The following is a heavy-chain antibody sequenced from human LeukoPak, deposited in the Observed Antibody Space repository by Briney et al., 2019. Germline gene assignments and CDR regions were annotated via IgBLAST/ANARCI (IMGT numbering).Heavy chain of an antibody. J-gene: IGHJ4*02. V-gene: IGHV4-59*01. CDR1: GGSISSYY. D-gene: IGHD3-9*01. Sequence: SETLSLTCTVSGGSISSYYWSWIWQPPGKGLEWIGYIYYSGSTNYNPSLKSRVTISVDTSKNQFSLKLSSVTAADTAVYYCARGIRYFDSSMMSDYWGQGTLVTVSS. CDR2: IYYSGST. CDR3: ARGIRYFDSSMMSDY.